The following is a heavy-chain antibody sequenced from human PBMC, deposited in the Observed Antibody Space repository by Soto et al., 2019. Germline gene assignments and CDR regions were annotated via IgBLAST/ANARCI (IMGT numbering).Heavy chain of an antibody. D-gene: IGHD2-21*02. V-gene: IGHV3-74*01. Sequence: GGSLRLSCAASGFNFSNHSMHWVRQRPGEGLVWVSRITSDGKSKAYAESVKGRFAISRDNAKNTLYLQMNGLTAEDTAVYYCARESGDWPLNWFDPWGLGTPVTVSS. CDR3: ARESGDWPLNWFDP. CDR2: ITSDGKSK. CDR1: GFNFSNHS. J-gene: IGHJ5*02.